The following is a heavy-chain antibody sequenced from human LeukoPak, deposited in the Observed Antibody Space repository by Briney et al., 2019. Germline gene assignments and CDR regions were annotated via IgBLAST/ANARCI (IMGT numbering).Heavy chain of an antibody. V-gene: IGHV3-9*01. CDR1: GFTFDDYA. Sequence: GGSLRLSCAASGFTFDDYAMHWVRQAPGKGLEWVSGISWNSGSIGYADSVKGRFTICRDNAKSSLYLQMNSLRAEDTALYYCAKDIKYSGSGWGAFDYWGQGTLVTVSS. CDR2: ISWNSGSI. J-gene: IGHJ4*02. CDR3: AKDIKYSGSGWGAFDY. D-gene: IGHD6-19*01.